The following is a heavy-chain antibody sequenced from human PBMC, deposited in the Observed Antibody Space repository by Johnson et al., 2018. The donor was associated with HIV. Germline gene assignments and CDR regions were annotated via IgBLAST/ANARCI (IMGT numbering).Heavy chain of an antibody. J-gene: IGHJ3*01. D-gene: IGHD6-13*01. V-gene: IGHV3-23*04. Sequence: VQLVESGGDLVQPGGSLRLSCTASGFTFNNYAMTWVRQAPGKGLEWVSVISGSGGSTYYAYSVKGRFTISRDNSKNTLYLQMNSLRAEDTAVYYCAKGRYSSSWYLAGAFDVWGQGTMVSVSS. CDR2: ISGSGGST. CDR3: AKGRYSSSWYLAGAFDV. CDR1: GFTFNNYA.